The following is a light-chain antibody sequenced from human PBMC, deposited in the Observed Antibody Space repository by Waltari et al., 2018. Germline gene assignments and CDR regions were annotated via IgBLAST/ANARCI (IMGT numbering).Light chain of an antibody. J-gene: IGLJ3*02. Sequence: NFMLTQPHSVSESPGKTVTISCTRSSGSIASNYVQWYQQRPGSAPTTLIYEDNQRPSGVPDRVSGSIDSSSNSASLTISGLKTEDEADYYCQSYDRNNEGVFGGGTKLTVL. CDR2: EDN. V-gene: IGLV6-57*03. CDR1: SGSIASNY. CDR3: QSYDRNNEGV.